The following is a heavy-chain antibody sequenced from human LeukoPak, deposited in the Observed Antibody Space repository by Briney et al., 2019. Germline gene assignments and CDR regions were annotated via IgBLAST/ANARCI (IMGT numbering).Heavy chain of an antibody. D-gene: IGHD6-19*01. V-gene: IGHV1-69*04. CDR2: IIPILGIA. CDR3: ARDSSSGSDY. J-gene: IGHJ4*02. Sequence: GASVKVSCKASGYTFTSYDINWVRQAPGQGLEWMGRIIPILGIANYAQKFQGRVTITADKSTSTAYMELSSLRSEDTAVYYCARDSSSGSDYWGQGTLVTVSS. CDR1: GYTFTSYD.